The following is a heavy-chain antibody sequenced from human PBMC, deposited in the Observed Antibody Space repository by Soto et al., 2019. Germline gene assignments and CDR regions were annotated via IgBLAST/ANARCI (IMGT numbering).Heavy chain of an antibody. V-gene: IGHV3-30*18. CDR1: GFTFRSYG. J-gene: IGHJ3*02. CDR3: AKGGVGSTSNAFDI. D-gene: IGHD1-26*01. CDR2: TSYDGSNK. Sequence: GGSLRLSCAASGFTFRSYGMHWVRQAPGKGLEWVTVTSYDGSNKYYADSVKGRFTISRDNSKNTLYLQMHSLRPEDTALYYCAKGGVGSTSNAFDIWGQGTMVTVSS.